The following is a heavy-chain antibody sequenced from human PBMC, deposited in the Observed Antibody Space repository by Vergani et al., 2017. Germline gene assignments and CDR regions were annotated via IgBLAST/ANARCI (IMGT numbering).Heavy chain of an antibody. Sequence: DVQLLESGGGLVQPEESLRLSCAASGFTFSSYAMSWVRQAPGKGLEWVAAISGSSGSTFYADYVKGRFTISRDNSKNTLALRINTLRAEDTALYYCARGPGGTYSFDSWGQGTLVTVSS. V-gene: IGHV3-23*01. CDR2: ISGSSGST. D-gene: IGHD1-26*01. J-gene: IGHJ4*02. CDR3: ARGPGGTYSFDS. CDR1: GFTFSSYA.